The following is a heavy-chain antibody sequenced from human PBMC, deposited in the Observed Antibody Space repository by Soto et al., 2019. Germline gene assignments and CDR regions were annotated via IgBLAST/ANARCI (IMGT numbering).Heavy chain of an antibody. CDR1: GFTFSSYA. D-gene: IGHD6-13*01. J-gene: IGHJ4*02. CDR2: ISASGDST. CDR3: AKGGLYTSSWYEGY. Sequence: EVQLLESGGALVQPGGSLRLSCAASGFTFSSYAKSWVRQAPGKGLEWVSSISASGDSTHNADSVKGRFAISRDNSKNNLDLQLNSLTADDTAVYYCAKGGLYTSSWYEGYWGQGTLVTVSS. V-gene: IGHV3-23*01.